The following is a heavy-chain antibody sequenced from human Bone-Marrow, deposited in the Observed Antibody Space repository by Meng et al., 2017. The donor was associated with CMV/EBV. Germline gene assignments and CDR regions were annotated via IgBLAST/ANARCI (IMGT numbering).Heavy chain of an antibody. D-gene: IGHD3-9*01. CDR3: ARRYGLDY. J-gene: IGHJ4*02. CDR1: GFTVSSYS. CDR2: ISSGGGTK. V-gene: IGHV3-48*04. Sequence: GESLKISCAASGFTVSSYSMNWVRQAPRKGLEWVSYISSGGGTKYYADSVKGRFIISKDSAQNSLYLQMTSLRAEDTAVYYCARRYGLDYWGQGTLVTVSS.